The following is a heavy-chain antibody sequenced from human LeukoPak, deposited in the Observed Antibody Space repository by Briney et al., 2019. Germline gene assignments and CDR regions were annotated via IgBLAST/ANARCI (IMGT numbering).Heavy chain of an antibody. V-gene: IGHV4-59*01. CDR1: GGSISSYY. J-gene: IGHJ4*02. CDR3: ARGDYYESSGYYYFDY. D-gene: IGHD3-22*01. CDR2: IYYSGST. Sequence: SETLSLTCTVSGGSISSYYWSWIRQPPGKGLEWIGYIYYSGSTNYNPSLESRVTMSVDTSKKQLSLKLKSVTAADTAVYYCARGDYYESSGYYYFDYWGQGTLVTVSS.